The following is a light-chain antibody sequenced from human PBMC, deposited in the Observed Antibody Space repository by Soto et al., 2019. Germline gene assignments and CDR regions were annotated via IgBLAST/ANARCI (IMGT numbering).Light chain of an antibody. J-gene: IGLJ2*01. Sequence: QSALTQPASVSGSPGQSITISCTGTSSDVGGYNYVSWYQQHPGKAPKLMIYDVINRPSGVSNRFSGSKSGNSASLTISGLQAEDEADSYCSSYTSSSTYVVFGGGTQLTVL. CDR3: SSYTSSSTYVV. CDR2: DVI. CDR1: SSDVGGYNY. V-gene: IGLV2-14*03.